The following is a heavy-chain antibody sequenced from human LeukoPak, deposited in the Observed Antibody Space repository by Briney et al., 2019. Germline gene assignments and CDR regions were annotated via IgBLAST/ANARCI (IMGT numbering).Heavy chain of an antibody. CDR2: ISYDGSNK. CDR3: ARESPRTAADH. CDR1: GFTFSSYA. D-gene: IGHD6-25*01. J-gene: IGHJ4*02. Sequence: PGRSLRLSCAASGFTFSSYAMHWVRQAPGKGLEWVAVISYDGSNKYYADSVKGRFTISRDNSKNTLYLQMNSLRAEDTAVYYCARESPRTAADHWGQGTLVTVSS. V-gene: IGHV3-30-3*01.